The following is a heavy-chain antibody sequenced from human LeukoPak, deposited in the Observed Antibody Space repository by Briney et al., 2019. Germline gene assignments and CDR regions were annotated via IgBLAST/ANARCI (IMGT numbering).Heavy chain of an antibody. V-gene: IGHV1-18*01. Sequence: ASVKVSCKASGYTFTSYGISWVRQAPGQGLEWVGWISAYNGNTNYAQKLQGRVTMTTDTSTSTAYMELRSLRSDDTAVYYCARVGRYYYGSGSPPCDYWGQGTLVTVSS. J-gene: IGHJ4*02. CDR1: GYTFTSYG. CDR2: ISAYNGNT. D-gene: IGHD3-10*01. CDR3: ARVGRYYYGSGSPPCDY.